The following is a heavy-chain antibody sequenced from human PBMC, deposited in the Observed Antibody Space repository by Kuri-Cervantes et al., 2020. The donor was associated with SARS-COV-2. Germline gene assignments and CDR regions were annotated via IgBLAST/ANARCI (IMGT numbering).Heavy chain of an antibody. Sequence: LSLTCAASGFTFSSYWMSWIRQAPGKGLEWVSNIGPSGTTKYYADSVKGRFTISRDNAKNSLYLQMSSLRAEDTAVYYCARDLRLGKSLDYWGQGTLVTVSS. CDR3: ARDLRLGKSLDY. CDR2: IGPSGTTK. CDR1: GFTFSSYW. V-gene: IGHV3-11*04. D-gene: IGHD7-27*01. J-gene: IGHJ4*02.